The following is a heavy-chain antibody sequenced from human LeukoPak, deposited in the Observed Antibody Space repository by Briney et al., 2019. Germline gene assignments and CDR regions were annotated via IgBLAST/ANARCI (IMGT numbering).Heavy chain of an antibody. CDR2: IYTSGTT. CDR3: ARGRNCGGDCYYFAY. CDR1: GGSINGYY. J-gene: IGHJ4*02. Sequence: SETLSLTCTVSGGSINGYYWGWIRQPAGKGLEWIGRIYTSGTTNYNPSLKSRVTMSVDTSKNQFSLKLSSVTAADTAVYYCARGRNCGGDCYYFAYWGQGTLVTVSS. D-gene: IGHD2-21*02. V-gene: IGHV4-4*07.